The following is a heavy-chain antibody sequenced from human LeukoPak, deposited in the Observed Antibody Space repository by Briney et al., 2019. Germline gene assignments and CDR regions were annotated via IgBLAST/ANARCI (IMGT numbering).Heavy chain of an antibody. CDR3: ARDTFAVTPGYYFDY. CDR2: ISYDGSNK. CDR1: GFTFSSYA. D-gene: IGHD4-17*01. J-gene: IGHJ4*02. Sequence: GGSLRLSCAASGFTFSSYAMHWVRQAPGKGLEWVAVISYDGSNKYYADSVKGRFTISRDNSKNTLYLQMNSLRAEDTAVYYCARDTFAVTPGYYFDYWGQGTLVTVSS. V-gene: IGHV3-30-3*01.